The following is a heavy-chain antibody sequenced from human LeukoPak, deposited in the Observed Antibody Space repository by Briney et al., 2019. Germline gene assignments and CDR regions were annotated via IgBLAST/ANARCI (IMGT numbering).Heavy chain of an antibody. V-gene: IGHV3-7*05. CDR3: ACSPSGHPYYFDF. D-gene: IGHD5-12*01. CDR1: GLTFTNYW. Sequence: GGSLRLSCAASGLTFTNYWMTWVREAPGKGLQWVANIKGDGPATHYVASVKGRFTTSRDNARNSLYLQINTLRAEDTAVYYCACSPSGHPYYFDFWGQGTLVTVSS. J-gene: IGHJ4*02. CDR2: IKGDGPAT.